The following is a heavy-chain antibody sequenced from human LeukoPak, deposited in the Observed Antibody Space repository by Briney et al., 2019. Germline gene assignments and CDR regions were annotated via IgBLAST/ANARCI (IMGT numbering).Heavy chain of an antibody. CDR2: INPNSGGT. CDR3: ASPPSDTAMATHGAFDI. CDR1: GYTFTGYY. V-gene: IGHV1-2*06. D-gene: IGHD5-18*01. J-gene: IGHJ3*02. Sequence: GASVKVSCKASGYTFTGYYMHWVRQAPGQGLEWMGRINPNSGGTNYAQKFQGRVTMTRDTSISTAYMELSRLRSDDTAVYYCASPPSDTAMATHGAFDIWGQGTMVTVSS.